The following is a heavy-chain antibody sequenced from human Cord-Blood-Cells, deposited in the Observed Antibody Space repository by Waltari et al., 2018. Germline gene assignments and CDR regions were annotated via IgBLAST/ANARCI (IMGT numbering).Heavy chain of an antibody. V-gene: IGHV4-30-2*01. CDR2: ISHRGST. CDR1: AGSISTGGYS. CDR3: ARGIAARPHWFDP. D-gene: IGHD6-6*01. J-gene: IGHJ5*02. Sequence: PQLQESGSGLVKPSQTLSLTCAVSAGSISTGGYSWSWIRQPPGKGLECIGYISHRGSTYYNPSLKSRVTISVDRSKNQFSLKLSSVTAADTAVYYCARGIAARPHWFDPWGQGTLVTVSS.